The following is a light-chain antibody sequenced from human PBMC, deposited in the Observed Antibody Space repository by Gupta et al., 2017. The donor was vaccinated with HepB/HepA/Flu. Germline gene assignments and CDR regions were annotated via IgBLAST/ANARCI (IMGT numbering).Light chain of an antibody. Sequence: DIVMAQTPLSLSVSPGRPASISCKSSQSLLYSDGKTYVYGYLQRPGQYPQRLIKEVSSRFSGGPNRFSASGSGTECTTNISRVEAEAVGVDYGMHGSHLPLTFGEGTKVEIK. J-gene: IGKJ4*01. CDR3: MHGSHLPLT. CDR1: QSLLYSDGKTY. V-gene: IGKV2-29*01. CDR2: EVS.